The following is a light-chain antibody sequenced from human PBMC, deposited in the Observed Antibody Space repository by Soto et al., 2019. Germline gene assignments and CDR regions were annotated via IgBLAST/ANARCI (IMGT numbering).Light chain of an antibody. CDR1: QSVRSNY. CDR2: AAS. V-gene: IGKV3-20*01. CDR3: QQYSTSPWT. J-gene: IGKJ1*01. Sequence: EIVLTQSPGTLTLSPGERATLSCRASQSVRSNYLAWYQQGPGQAPRLLIFAASSRATGIPYRFSGSGSGTDFTLTISRLELEDFAVYYCQQYSTSPWTFGHGTKVAI.